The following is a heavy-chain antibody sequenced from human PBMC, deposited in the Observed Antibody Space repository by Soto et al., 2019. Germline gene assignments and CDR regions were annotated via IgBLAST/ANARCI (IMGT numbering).Heavy chain of an antibody. CDR2: IFPSRAT. Sequence: QVQLQESGPGLVKPSQTLSLMCTVSGAPISGGDYHWSWIRQPPGKGLEWIGYIFPSRATHYNSSRGSRITLSVETSKSHFSLKLTSVTAADTAVYFCARGSAAKRYFDLWGRGTLVTVSS. CDR3: ARGSAAKRYFDL. CDR1: GAPISGGDYH. J-gene: IGHJ2*01. V-gene: IGHV4-30-4*01. D-gene: IGHD5-18*01.